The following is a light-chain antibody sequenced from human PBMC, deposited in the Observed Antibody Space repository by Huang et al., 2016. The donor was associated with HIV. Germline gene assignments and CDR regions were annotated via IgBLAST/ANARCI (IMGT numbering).Light chain of an antibody. Sequence: EIVMTQSPATLSVSPGERATRSCRASQSVSSNLAWYQLKPGQAPRLLIYGAATRATGIPARFSGSGSGTEFSLTISSLQSEDFSVYYCQQYNNWPRTFGQGTKVEIK. J-gene: IGKJ1*01. V-gene: IGKV3-15*01. CDR1: QSVSSN. CDR3: QQYNNWPRT. CDR2: GAA.